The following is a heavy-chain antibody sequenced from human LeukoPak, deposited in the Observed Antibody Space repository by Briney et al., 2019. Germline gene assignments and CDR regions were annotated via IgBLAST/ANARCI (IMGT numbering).Heavy chain of an antibody. J-gene: IGHJ4*02. CDR3: ARILGSSPPYYFDY. CDR2: IYYSGNT. Sequence: SETLSLTCTVSGGSISSYHWSWIRQPPGKGLEWIGYIYYSGNTNHNPSLKSRVTISVDTSKNQFSLKLSSVAAADTAVYYCARILGSSPPYYFDYWGQGTLVTVSS. V-gene: IGHV4-59*01. D-gene: IGHD6-6*01. CDR1: GGSISSYH.